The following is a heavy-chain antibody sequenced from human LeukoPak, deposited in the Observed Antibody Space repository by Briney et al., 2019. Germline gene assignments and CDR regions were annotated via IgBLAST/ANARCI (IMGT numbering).Heavy chain of an antibody. CDR3: AIVYQSAEYYFDY. CDR1: GDSIDSYY. CDR2: IYYTGST. Sequence: SETLSLTCTVPGDSIDSYYWSWIPQPPGKGLESIGYIYYTGSTEYNPSLKSPVTISLDTSKYQFSLKLTSVTAADTAVYYCAIVYQSAEYYFDYWGQGNLVSVSS. V-gene: IGHV4-59*01. D-gene: IGHD2-2*01. J-gene: IGHJ4*02.